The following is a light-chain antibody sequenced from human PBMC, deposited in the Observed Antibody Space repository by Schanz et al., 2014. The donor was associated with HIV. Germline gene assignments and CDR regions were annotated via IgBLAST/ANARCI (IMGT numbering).Light chain of an antibody. CDR2: EVT. V-gene: IGLV2-14*02. Sequence: QSALTQPASVSGSPGQSITISCTGTSSDVGKYGLVSWYQQHPGQVPKLIIYEVTRRPSGVSDRFSGSMSGNTASLTISGLQAEDEADYYCSSYISVNTWVFGGGTKLTVL. CDR1: SSDVGKYGL. CDR3: SSYISVNTWV. J-gene: IGLJ3*02.